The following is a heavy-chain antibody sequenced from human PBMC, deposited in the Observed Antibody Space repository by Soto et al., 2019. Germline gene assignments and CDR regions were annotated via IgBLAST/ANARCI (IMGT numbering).Heavy chain of an antibody. CDR2: IYYSGST. V-gene: IGHV4-39*01. CDR3: ARRLYYDSSGFEGGGMDV. D-gene: IGHD3-22*01. J-gene: IGHJ6*02. Sequence: SETLSLTCTVSGGSISSYYWGWIRQPPGKGLEWIGSIYYSGSTYYNPSLKSRVTISADTSKNQFSLKLSSVTAADTAVYYCARRLYYDSSGFEGGGMDVWGQGTTVTVSS. CDR1: GGSISSYY.